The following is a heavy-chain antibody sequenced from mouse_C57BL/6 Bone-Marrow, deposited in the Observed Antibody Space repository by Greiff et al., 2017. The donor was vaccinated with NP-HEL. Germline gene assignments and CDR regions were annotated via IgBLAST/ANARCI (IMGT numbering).Heavy chain of an antibody. CDR3: TSTAVVAERIDY. CDR1: GYNFTNSY. D-gene: IGHD1-1*01. CDR2: IDPANGNT. V-gene: IGHV14-3*01. Sequence: EVQLQQPVAELVRPGASVKLSCTASGYNFTNSYMHWVKQRPEQGLEWIGRIDPANGNTKYAPKFQGKATLTADTSSNTAYLQRSSLTAEDTAIYYCTSTAVVAERIDYWGQGTTLTVSS. J-gene: IGHJ2*01.